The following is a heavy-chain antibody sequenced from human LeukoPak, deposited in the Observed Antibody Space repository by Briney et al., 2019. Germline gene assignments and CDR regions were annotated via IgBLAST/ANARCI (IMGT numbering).Heavy chain of an antibody. CDR2: IKSKTDGGTT. J-gene: IGHJ4*02. V-gene: IGHV3-15*01. CDR3: ARSLGPNSRITGTTDFDY. CDR1: GFILNNAW. Sequence: GGSLRLSCAASGFILNNAWMSWVRQAPGKGLEWVGRIKSKTDGGTTDYAAPVKGRFTISRDDSKNTLYLQMNSLRAEDTAVYYCARSLGPNSRITGTTDFDYWGQGTLVTVSS. D-gene: IGHD1-7*01.